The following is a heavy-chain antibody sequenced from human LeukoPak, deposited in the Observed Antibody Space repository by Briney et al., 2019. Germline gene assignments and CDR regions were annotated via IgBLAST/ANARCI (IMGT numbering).Heavy chain of an antibody. CDR2: INAGNGNT. D-gene: IGHD5-24*01. Sequence: GASVTVSCKASEYTFTDYAINWVRQAPGQRLEWMGWINAGNGNTKYSQKFQGRVTITRDTSASTAYMELSSLTSEDTAVYYCARGRWSATTATYYLDFWGQGTLVTVSS. CDR3: ARGRWSATTATYYLDF. CDR1: EYTFTDYA. J-gene: IGHJ4*02. V-gene: IGHV1-3*01.